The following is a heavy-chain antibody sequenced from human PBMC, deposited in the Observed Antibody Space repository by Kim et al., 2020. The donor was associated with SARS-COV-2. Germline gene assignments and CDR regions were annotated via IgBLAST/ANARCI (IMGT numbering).Heavy chain of an antibody. J-gene: IGHJ4*02. V-gene: IGHV4-31*03. CDR1: GGSISSGGYY. D-gene: IGHD3-9*01. Sequence: SETLSLTCTVSGGSISSGGYYWSWIRQHPGKGLEWIGYIYYSGSTYYNPSLKSRVTISVDTSKNQFSLKLSSVTAADTAVYYCARWHWLFPEYYFDYWGQGTLVTVSS. CDR3: ARWHWLFPEYYFDY. CDR2: IYYSGST.